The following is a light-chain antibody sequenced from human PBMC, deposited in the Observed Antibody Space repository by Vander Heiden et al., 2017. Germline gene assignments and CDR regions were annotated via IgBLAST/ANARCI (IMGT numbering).Light chain of an antibody. J-gene: IGLJ3*02. CDR1: SSDVGGYNY. Sequence: QSALTQPASVSGSPGQSITISCTGTSSDVGGYNYVSWYQQHPGKAPKLIIYDVSNRPSGVSNCFSGSKSGNTASLTISGLQAEDEADYYCSSYTSSSTVFGGGTKLTVL. CDR3: SSYTSSSTV. CDR2: DVS. V-gene: IGLV2-14*01.